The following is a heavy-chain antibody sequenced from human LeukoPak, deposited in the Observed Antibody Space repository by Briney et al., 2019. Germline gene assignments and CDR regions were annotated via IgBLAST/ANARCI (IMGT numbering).Heavy chain of an antibody. CDR2: ISGTSGTI. J-gene: IGHJ4*02. V-gene: IGHV3-23*01. CDR3: AKRLGDQRAFDY. Sequence: GSLRLSFAASGFTFSNYALSWVRQAPGKRLEWVSGISGTSGTINYADPVKGRFTISRDNSKNTVYLQMNSLRAEDTAVYYCAKRLGDQRAFDYWGQGTLVTVSS. CDR1: GFTFSNYA. D-gene: IGHD2-21*02.